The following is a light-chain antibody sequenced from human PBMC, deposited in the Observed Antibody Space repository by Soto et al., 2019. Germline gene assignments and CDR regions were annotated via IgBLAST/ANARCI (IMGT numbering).Light chain of an antibody. J-gene: IGLJ3*02. V-gene: IGLV2-14*01. CDR1: RSDIGLYNY. CDR2: EVT. CDR3: SSYTNTGPLAV. Sequence: QSALTQPASVSGSPGQSITISCAGTRSDIGLYNYVSWYHQPPDEAPQLLIYEVTNRPSGVSHRFSGSKAGNTASLTISGLQGEDEGDYYCSSYTNTGPLAVFGGGTKLTVL.